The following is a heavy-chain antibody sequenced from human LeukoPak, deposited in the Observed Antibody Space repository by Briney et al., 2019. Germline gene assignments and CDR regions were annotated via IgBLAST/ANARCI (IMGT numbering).Heavy chain of an antibody. CDR1: GYTFTYYD. J-gene: IGHJ1*01. Sequence: ASVKVSCKASGYTFTYYDINWVRQATGQEPEWMAWLNPNSGDTGFAQKFQGRLTITRDTSINTAYMELSSLRSEDTAVYYCARGVPSSWSGDEYFQHWGQGTLVTVSS. D-gene: IGHD6-13*01. V-gene: IGHV1-8*03. CDR2: LNPNSGDT. CDR3: ARGVPSSWSGDEYFQH.